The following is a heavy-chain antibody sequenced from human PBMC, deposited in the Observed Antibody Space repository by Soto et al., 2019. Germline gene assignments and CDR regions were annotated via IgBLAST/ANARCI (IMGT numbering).Heavy chain of an antibody. J-gene: IGHJ5*02. Sequence: TLSLTCTVSGGSIISGGYYWIWIRQDPGKGLEWIGYIYYRGSTYYNPSLKSRVTISVDTSKNQFSLKLSSVTAAVTAVYYWARNVAAAGTISFDPWGQGTLVTVSS. CDR3: ARNVAAAGTISFDP. D-gene: IGHD6-13*01. CDR2: IYYRGST. CDR1: GGSIISGGYY. V-gene: IGHV4-31*03.